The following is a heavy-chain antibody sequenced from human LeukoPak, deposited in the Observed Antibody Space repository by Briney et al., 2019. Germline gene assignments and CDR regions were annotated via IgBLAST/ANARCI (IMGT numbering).Heavy chain of an antibody. J-gene: IGHJ4*02. CDR2: IYSGGST. D-gene: IGHD4-23*01. V-gene: IGHV3-53*01. CDR3: ARYGGNSKSYFDY. Sequence: PGGSLRLSCAATGFTVSSNYMSWVRQAPGKGLEWVSVIYSGGSTYYADSVKGRFTISRDNSKNTLHLQMNSLRAEDTAVYYCARYGGNSKSYFDYWGQGTLVTVSS. CDR1: GFTVSSNY.